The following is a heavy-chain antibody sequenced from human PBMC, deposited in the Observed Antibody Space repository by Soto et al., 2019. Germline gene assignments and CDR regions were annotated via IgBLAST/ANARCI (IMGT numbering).Heavy chain of an antibody. CDR1: GGSFSGYY. Sequence: SETLSLTCAVYGGSFSGYYWSWIRQPPGKGLEWIGEINHSGSTNYNPSLKSRVTISVDTSKNQFSLKLSSVTAADTAVYYCARGSVTGTYHNWGQGTLVTVSS. V-gene: IGHV4-34*01. CDR2: INHSGST. CDR3: ARGSVTGTYHN. J-gene: IGHJ4*02. D-gene: IGHD1-1*01.